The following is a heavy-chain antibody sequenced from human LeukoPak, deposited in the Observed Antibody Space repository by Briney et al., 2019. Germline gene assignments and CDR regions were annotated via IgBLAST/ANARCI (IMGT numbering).Heavy chain of an antibody. Sequence: GGSLRLSCAASGFSISNSAMSWVRQAPGKGLEWVSLIIASSGSTFNADSVKGRFTISRDNSKNTLYLQMNSLRAEDTAVYYCAKGAYDYIEMGYFDYWGQGTPVTVSS. CDR3: AKGAYDYIEMGYFDY. D-gene: IGHD5-12*01. CDR1: GFSISNSA. CDR2: IIASSGST. J-gene: IGHJ4*02. V-gene: IGHV3-23*01.